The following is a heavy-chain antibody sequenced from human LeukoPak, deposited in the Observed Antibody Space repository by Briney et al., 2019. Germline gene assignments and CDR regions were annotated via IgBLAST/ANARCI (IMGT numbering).Heavy chain of an antibody. V-gene: IGHV4-31*03. Sequence: SETLSLTCTVSGGSIKSGDYYWNWIRQHPGKGLEWIGYIYYSGNTYYNPSLKSRVTMSVDTSKNQFSLKLTFVTAADTAVYFCARGHDFWSGYSGWFDPWGQGTLVTVSS. D-gene: IGHD3-3*01. CDR2: IYYSGNT. J-gene: IGHJ5*02. CDR1: GGSIKSGDYY. CDR3: ARGHDFWSGYSGWFDP.